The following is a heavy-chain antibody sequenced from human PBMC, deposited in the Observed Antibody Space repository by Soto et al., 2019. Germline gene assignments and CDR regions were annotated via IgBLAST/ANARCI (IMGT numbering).Heavy chain of an antibody. CDR2: INHSGST. CDR1: GGSFSGYY. CDR3: ARGVMVRGVTISYGMDV. V-gene: IGHV4-34*01. J-gene: IGHJ6*02. Sequence: TLSLTCAVYGGSFSGYYWSWIRQPPGKGLEWIGEINHSGSTNYNPSLKSRVTISVDTSKNQFSLKLSSVTAADTAVYYCARGVMVRGVTISYGMDVWGQGTTVTVSS. D-gene: IGHD3-10*01.